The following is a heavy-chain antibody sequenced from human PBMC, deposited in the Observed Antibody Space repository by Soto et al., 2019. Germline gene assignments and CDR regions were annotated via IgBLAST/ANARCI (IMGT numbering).Heavy chain of an antibody. D-gene: IGHD3-22*01. CDR3: ARELYYYDSSGYSDY. V-gene: IGHV1-18*01. J-gene: IGHJ4*02. CDR2: ISAYNGNT. Sequence: QVQLVQSGAEVKKPGASVKVSCKASGYTFTSYGISWVRQAPGQGLEWMGWISAYNGNTNYAQKLQGRVTMTTDTSTSTADMELMSLRSDDTAVYYCARELYYYDSSGYSDYWGQGTLVTVSS. CDR1: GYTFTSYG.